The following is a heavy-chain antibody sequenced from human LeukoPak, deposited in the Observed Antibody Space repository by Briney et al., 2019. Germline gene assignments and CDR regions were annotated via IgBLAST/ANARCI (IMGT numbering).Heavy chain of an antibody. Sequence: ASVKVSCKASGYTFTTHDINWVRQATGQGLEWLGWMSPNSGDTGYAQKFQGRVTMTSDSSISTAYMELSSLRSEDTAIYYCVRSPPNWGFDYWGQGTLVTVSS. V-gene: IGHV1-8*01. CDR3: VRSPPNWGFDY. J-gene: IGHJ4*02. CDR2: MSPNSGDT. CDR1: GYTFTTHD. D-gene: IGHD7-27*01.